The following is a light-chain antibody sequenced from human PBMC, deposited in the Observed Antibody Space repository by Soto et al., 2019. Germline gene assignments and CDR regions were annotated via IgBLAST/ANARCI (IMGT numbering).Light chain of an antibody. V-gene: IGLV1-47*01. CDR3: AAWDDTVNGLV. Sequence: SVLTQSPSASGTPGQRVTISCSGSSANIGSNYVYWYQQFPGTAPRLLIYRADQRPSGVPDRFSGSKSGTSASLAISGLRSEDEAAYYCAAWDDTVNGLVFGGGT. CDR1: SANIGSNY. J-gene: IGLJ2*01. CDR2: RAD.